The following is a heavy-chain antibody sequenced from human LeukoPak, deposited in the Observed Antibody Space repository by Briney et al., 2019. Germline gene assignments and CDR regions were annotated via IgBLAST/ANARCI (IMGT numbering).Heavy chain of an antibody. CDR1: GGTFSSYA. V-gene: IGHV1-69*05. J-gene: IGHJ4*02. CDR2: IIPIFGTA. D-gene: IGHD3-16*02. CDR3: ARDYDYVWGSYRYNPLGY. Sequence: GASVKVSCKASGGTFSSYAISWVRQAPGQGLEWMGGIIPIFGTANYAQKFQGRVTITTDESTSTAYMGLSSLRSEDTAVYYCARDYDYVWGSYRYNPLGYWGQGTLVTVSS.